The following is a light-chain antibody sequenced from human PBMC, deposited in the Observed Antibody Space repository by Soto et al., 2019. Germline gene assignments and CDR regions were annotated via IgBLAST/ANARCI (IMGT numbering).Light chain of an antibody. CDR1: QRVSSGY. CDR2: GAS. CDR3: QQYGSSPPSST. J-gene: IGKJ5*01. Sequence: EIMLTQSPGTLSLSPGERATLSCRASQRVSSGYLAWYQQKPGQAPRLLIYGASNRATDIPDRFSGRGSGTDFTLTISRLEPEDFAVYYCQQYGSSPPSSTFGQGTRLEIK. V-gene: IGKV3-20*01.